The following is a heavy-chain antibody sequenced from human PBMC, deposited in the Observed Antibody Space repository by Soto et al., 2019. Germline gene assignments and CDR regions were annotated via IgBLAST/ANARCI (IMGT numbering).Heavy chain of an antibody. CDR3: ARDFPGPKTNYYGSGTGGMDV. J-gene: IGHJ6*02. CDR1: GFTFSSYS. Sequence: LRLSCAASGFTFSSYSMNWVRQAPGKGLEWVSYISSSSSTIYYADSVKGRFTISRDNAKNSLYLQMNSLRAEDTAVYYCARDFPGPKTNYYGSGTGGMDVWSQGTSVTVSS. CDR2: ISSSSSTI. D-gene: IGHD3-10*01. V-gene: IGHV3-48*01.